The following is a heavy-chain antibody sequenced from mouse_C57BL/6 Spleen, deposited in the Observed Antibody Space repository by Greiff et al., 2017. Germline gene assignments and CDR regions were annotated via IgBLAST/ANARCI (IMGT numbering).Heavy chain of an antibody. V-gene: IGHV1-53*01. CDR3: ARGGIYYDYDRLYYYAMDY. CDR1: GYTFTSYW. D-gene: IGHD2-4*01. J-gene: IGHJ4*01. Sequence: QVQLKQSGTELVKPGASVKLSCKASGYTFTSYWMHWVKQRPGQGLEWIGNINPSNGGTNYNEKFKSKATLTVDKSSSTAYMQLSSLTSEDSAVYYCARGGIYYDYDRLYYYAMDYWGQGTSVTVSS. CDR2: INPSNGGT.